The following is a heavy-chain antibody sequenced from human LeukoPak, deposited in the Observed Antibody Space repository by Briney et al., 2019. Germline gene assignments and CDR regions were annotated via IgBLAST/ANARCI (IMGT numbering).Heavy chain of an antibody. CDR2: IKQDGSEK. Sequence: PGGSLRLSCAASGFTFSSYWMSWVRQAPGKGLEWVANIKQDGSEKYYVDSVKGRFTISRGNAKNSLYLQMNSLRAEDTAVYYCARAPRGYYYDSSGYSGFDYWGQGTLVTVSS. V-gene: IGHV3-7*01. CDR3: ARAPRGYYYDSSGYSGFDY. D-gene: IGHD3-22*01. J-gene: IGHJ4*02. CDR1: GFTFSSYW.